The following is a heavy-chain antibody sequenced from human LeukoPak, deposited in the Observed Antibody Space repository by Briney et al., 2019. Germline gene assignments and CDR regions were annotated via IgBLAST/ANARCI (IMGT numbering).Heavy chain of an antibody. V-gene: IGHV3-23*01. D-gene: IGHD3-10*01. CDR1: GFTFSSYA. J-gene: IGHJ4*02. CDR3: AKGRGSYPSYFGY. Sequence: KAGGSLRPSCAASGFTFSSYAMSWVRQAPGKGLGWVSAISGSGGSTYYAVSVKGRFTISRDNSKNTLYLQMNSLRAEDTAVYYCAKGRGSYPSYFGYWGQGTLVTVSS. CDR2: ISGSGGST.